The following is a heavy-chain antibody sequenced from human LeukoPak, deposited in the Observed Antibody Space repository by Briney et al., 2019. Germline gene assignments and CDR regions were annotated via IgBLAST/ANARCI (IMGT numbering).Heavy chain of an antibody. V-gene: IGHV4-31*03. Sequence: SETLSLTCTVSGGSISSGGYYWSWIRQHPGKGLKWIGYIYYSGSTYYNPSLKSRVTISVDTSKNQFSLKLSSVTAADTAVYYCASGGPGTPPWIPFDYWGQGTLVTVSS. CDR1: GGSISSGGYY. J-gene: IGHJ4*02. CDR2: IYYSGST. D-gene: IGHD5-18*01. CDR3: ASGGPGTPPWIPFDY.